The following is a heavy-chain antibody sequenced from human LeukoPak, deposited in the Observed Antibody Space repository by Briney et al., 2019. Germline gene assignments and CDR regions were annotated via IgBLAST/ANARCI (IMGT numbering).Heavy chain of an antibody. V-gene: IGHV3-33*06. CDR2: IWYDGIKE. J-gene: IGHJ4*02. CDR1: GFIFSTYV. D-gene: IGHD3-22*01. Sequence: GGSLRLSCAASGFIFSTYVMHWVRQAPGKGLEWVALIWYDGIKEYYADSVKGRFTISRDNSKNTLFLQMNSLRAEDTAVYYCAKNNQDRSGYYSAYDYWGQGTLVTVSS. CDR3: AKNNQDRSGYYSAYDY.